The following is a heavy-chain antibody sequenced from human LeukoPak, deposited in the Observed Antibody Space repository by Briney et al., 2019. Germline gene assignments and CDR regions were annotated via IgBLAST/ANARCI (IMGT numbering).Heavy chain of an antibody. CDR2: ISWNSGSI. Sequence: GGSLRLSCAASGFTFDDYAMHWVRHAPGKGLEWVSGISWNSGSIGYADSVKGRFTISRDNAKNSLYLQMNSLRGEDTALYYCAKASLVGLYYYYMDVWGKGTTVTVSS. CDR3: AKASLVGLYYYYMDV. D-gene: IGHD3-10*01. CDR1: GFTFDDYA. V-gene: IGHV3-9*01. J-gene: IGHJ6*03.